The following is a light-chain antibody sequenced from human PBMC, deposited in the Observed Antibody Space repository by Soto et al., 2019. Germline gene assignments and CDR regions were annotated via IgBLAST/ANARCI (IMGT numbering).Light chain of an antibody. CDR3: QQYFNWPLTWT. CDR2: GAS. CDR1: QSIRTN. Sequence: EIELTQSPATLSVSAGGTVTLSCRASQSIRTNVAWYQLIPGQAPRLLVYGASTRATGVPARFSGSGSGIEFTLTISSLQSEDSAFYYCQQYFNWPLTWTFGPGTKVQIK. V-gene: IGKV3-15*01. J-gene: IGKJ1*01.